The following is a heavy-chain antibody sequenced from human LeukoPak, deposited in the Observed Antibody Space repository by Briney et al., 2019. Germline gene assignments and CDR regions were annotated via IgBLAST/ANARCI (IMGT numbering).Heavy chain of an antibody. Sequence: GGSLRLSCAASGFTFSSYSMNWARQAPGKGLEWVSSISSSSSYIYYADSVKGRFTISRDNAKNSLYLQMNSLRAEDTAVYYCARVAGYSYGYVSDYWGQGTLVTVSS. V-gene: IGHV3-21*01. D-gene: IGHD5-18*01. CDR2: ISSSSSYI. CDR3: ARVAGYSYGYVSDY. J-gene: IGHJ4*02. CDR1: GFTFSSYS.